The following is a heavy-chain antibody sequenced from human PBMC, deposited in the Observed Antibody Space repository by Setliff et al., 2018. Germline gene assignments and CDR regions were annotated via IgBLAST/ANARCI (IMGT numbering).Heavy chain of an antibody. V-gene: IGHV4-4*08. D-gene: IGHD1-1*01. J-gene: IGHJ4*02. CDR1: GASISDSY. Sequence: KPSETLSLTCGVSGASISDSYWSWIRQPPGKGLEWIGHILTTGSTNYNPSLKSRIAISADTSRDRFSLRLTSATAADTAIYYCARFCGTSNCQRAPLFDYWGQGILVTVSS. CDR2: ILTTGST. CDR3: ARFCGTSNCQRAPLFDY.